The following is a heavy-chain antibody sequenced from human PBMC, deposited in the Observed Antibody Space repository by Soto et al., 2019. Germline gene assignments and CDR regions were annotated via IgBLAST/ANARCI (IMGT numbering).Heavy chain of an antibody. CDR2: ISASAGT. V-gene: IGHV4-4*07. CDR1: GGSIGSYY. CDR3: ARAAGPPCFDH. Sequence: SETLSLTCTVSGGSIGSYYWSWIRQPAGKGLEWIGRISASAGTNYSPSLTSRVTMSIDTSKNQFSLELTSVTAADTAVYYCARAAGPPCFDHWGQGTLVTVSS. J-gene: IGHJ5*02.